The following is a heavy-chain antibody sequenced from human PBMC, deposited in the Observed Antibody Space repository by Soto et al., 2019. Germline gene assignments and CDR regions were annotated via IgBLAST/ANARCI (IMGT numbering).Heavy chain of an antibody. CDR2: INHSGST. D-gene: IGHD5-12*01. CDR3: ERGRRGLRYIDY. CDR1: GGSFSGYY. Sequence: TSETLSLTCAVYGGSFSGYYWSWIRQPPGKGLEWIGEINHSGSTNYNPSLKSRVTISVDTSKNQFSLKLSSVTAADTAVYYCERGRRGLRYIDYWGQGTLVTVSS. J-gene: IGHJ4*02. V-gene: IGHV4-34*01.